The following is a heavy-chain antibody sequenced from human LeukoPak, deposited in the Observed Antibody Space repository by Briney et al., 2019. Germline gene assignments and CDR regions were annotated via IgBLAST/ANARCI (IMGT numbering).Heavy chain of an antibody. Sequence: SETLSLTCTVSGGSISSYYWSWIRQPPGKGLEWIGYIYYSGSTNYNPSLKSRVTISVDTSKDQFSLKLSSVTAADTAVYYCARVGGSGSYPFFPWGQGTLVTVSS. V-gene: IGHV4-59*01. CDR3: ARVGGSGSYPFFP. CDR1: GGSISSYY. J-gene: IGHJ5*02. D-gene: IGHD3-10*01. CDR2: IYYSGST.